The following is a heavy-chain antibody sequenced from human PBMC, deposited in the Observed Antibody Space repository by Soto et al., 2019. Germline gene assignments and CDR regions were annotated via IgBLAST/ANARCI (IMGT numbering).Heavy chain of an antibody. V-gene: IGHV3-30*18. J-gene: IGHJ4*02. D-gene: IGHD3-16*01. Sequence: QVQLVESGGGAAQPGTSLTLSCAASGFSFGAYGMHWVRQAPGKGLEWVAVVSADGNRQLYADSVRGRFTISRDNSKNTLHLQMNSLRSAATAMYYCAKVSVGYVDPNLGLAEAYWGQGARVTVSS. CDR3: AKVSVGYVDPNLGLAEAY. CDR1: GFSFGAYG. CDR2: VSADGNRQ.